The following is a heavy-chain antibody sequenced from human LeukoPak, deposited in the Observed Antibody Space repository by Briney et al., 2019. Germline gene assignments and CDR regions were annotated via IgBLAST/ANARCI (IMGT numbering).Heavy chain of an antibody. V-gene: IGHV3-23*01. D-gene: IGHD3-3*01. CDR3: AKIPKGITIFGVDIGYFDY. Sequence: GGSLRLSCAASGFTFSSYAMSWVRQAPWKGLEWVSAISGSGGSTYYADSVKGRFTISRDNSKNTLYLQMNSLRAEDTAVYYCAKIPKGITIFGVDIGYFDYWGQGTLVTVSS. CDR1: GFTFSSYA. CDR2: ISGSGGST. J-gene: IGHJ4*02.